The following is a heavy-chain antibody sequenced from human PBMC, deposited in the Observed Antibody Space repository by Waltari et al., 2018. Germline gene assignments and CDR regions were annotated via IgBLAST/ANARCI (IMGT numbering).Heavy chain of an antibody. J-gene: IGHJ3*02. Sequence: QVQLVQSGAEVKKPGASVKVSCKVSGYTLTELSRHWERQAPGKGLEWMGGFEAGDGETIYARKIQGRVTMTEDASTATAYMELSSLRSEDTAVYYCALRDISRGGAFDIWGQVTMVTVSS. V-gene: IGHV1-24*01. CDR3: ALRDISRGGAFDI. D-gene: IGHD3-9*01. CDR2: FEAGDGET. CDR1: GYTLTELS.